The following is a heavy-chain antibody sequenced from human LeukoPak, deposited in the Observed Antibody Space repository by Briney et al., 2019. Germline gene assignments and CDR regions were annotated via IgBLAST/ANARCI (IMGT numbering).Heavy chain of an antibody. V-gene: IGHV3-21*01. J-gene: IGHJ4*02. CDR2: ISSSNSYI. CDR1: GFTFSDHY. Sequence: GGSLRLSCAVSGFTFSDHYMDWVRQAPGKGLEWVSSISSSNSYIYNADSVKGRFTISRDNAKNSLYLQMNSLRAEDTAVYYCARDQGLLVVAGRFGYWGQGTLVTVSS. D-gene: IGHD6-19*01. CDR3: ARDQGLLVVAGRFGY.